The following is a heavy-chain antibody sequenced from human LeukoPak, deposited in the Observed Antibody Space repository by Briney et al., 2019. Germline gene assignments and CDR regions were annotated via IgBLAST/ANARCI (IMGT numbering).Heavy chain of an antibody. CDR1: GYSFTTNW. Sequence: GASLKISCKGSGYSFTTNWIGWVRQMPGKGLEWMGIIYPGDSENRYSPSFEGQVTISADKSISPAYLQWSSLTASDTAMYYCVRSRGYSYGYSYYFDYWGQGTLVTVSS. D-gene: IGHD5-18*01. CDR3: VRSRGYSYGYSYYFDY. CDR2: IYPGDSEN. J-gene: IGHJ4*02. V-gene: IGHV5-51*01.